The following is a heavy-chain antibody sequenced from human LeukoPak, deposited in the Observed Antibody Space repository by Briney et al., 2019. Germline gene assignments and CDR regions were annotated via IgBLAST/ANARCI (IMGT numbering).Heavy chain of an antibody. J-gene: IGHJ6*02. D-gene: IGHD2-2*01. V-gene: IGHV3-30*04. CDR2: ISYDGSNK. Sequence: PGGSLRLSCAASGFTFSSYTMHWVRQAPGKGLEWAAVISYDGSNKYYADSVKGRFTISRDNSKNTLYLQMNSLRAEDTAVYYCARDPVVVPAAIYYYGMDVWGQGTTVTVSS. CDR3: ARDPVVVPAAIYYYGMDV. CDR1: GFTFSSYT.